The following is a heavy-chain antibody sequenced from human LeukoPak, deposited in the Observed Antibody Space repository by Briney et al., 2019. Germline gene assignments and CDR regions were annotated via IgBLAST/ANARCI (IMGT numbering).Heavy chain of an antibody. CDR3: ARDRYSSGQFDY. CDR1: GFTFSSYA. J-gene: IGHJ4*02. D-gene: IGHD6-19*01. V-gene: IGHV3-30-3*01. Sequence: PGRSLRLSCAASGFTFSSYAMHWVRQAPGKGLEWVAVISYDGSNKYYADSVKGRFTISRDNSKNTLYLQMNSLRAEDTAVYYCARDRYSSGQFDYWGQGTLVTVSS. CDR2: ISYDGSNK.